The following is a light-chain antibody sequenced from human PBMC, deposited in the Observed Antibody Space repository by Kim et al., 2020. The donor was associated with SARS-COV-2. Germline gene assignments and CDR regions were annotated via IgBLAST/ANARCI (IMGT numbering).Light chain of an antibody. CDR2: WAS. J-gene: IGKJ4*01. Sequence: DIVMTQSPDSLAVSLGERATINCKSSQSVLYSSNNKSYLAWYQQKPGQPPKLLIYWASTRESGVPDRFSGSGSGTDFTLTISSLQAEDVAVYYCQQYYSTPTFGGGTKLEI. CDR3: QQYYSTPT. CDR1: QSVLYSSNNKSY. V-gene: IGKV4-1*01.